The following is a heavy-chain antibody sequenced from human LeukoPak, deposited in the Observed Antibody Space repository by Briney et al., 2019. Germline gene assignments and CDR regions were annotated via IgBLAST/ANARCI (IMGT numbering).Heavy chain of an antibody. J-gene: IGHJ4*02. Sequence: PGGSLRLSCAASGFTFDDYAMHWVRQALGKGLEWVSGISWNSGSIGYADSVKGRFTISRDNAKNSLYLQMNSLRAEDTALYYCATYGDYLGDYWGQGTLVTVSS. CDR3: ATYGDYLGDY. V-gene: IGHV3-9*01. CDR2: ISWNSGSI. D-gene: IGHD4-17*01. CDR1: GFTFDDYA.